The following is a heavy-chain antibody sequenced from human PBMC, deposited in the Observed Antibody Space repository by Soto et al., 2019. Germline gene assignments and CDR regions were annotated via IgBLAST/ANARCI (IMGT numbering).Heavy chain of an antibody. CDR1: SGSVSSGDYY. CDR2: IYYRGYT. Sequence: SETLSLTCTVSSGSVSSGDYYWSWIRQPPGKGLECIGSIYYRGYTNYNPSLKSRVTISVDTSKNQFSLKLSSVTAADTAVYYCAKDRGTSIDVHRYFHYYGMDVWGQGTTVTVYS. V-gene: IGHV4-61*08. CDR3: AKDRGTSIDVHRYFHYYGMDV. D-gene: IGHD2-2*01. J-gene: IGHJ6*02.